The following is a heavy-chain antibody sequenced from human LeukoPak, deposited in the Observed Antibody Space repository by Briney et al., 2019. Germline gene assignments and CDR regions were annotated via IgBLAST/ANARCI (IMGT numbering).Heavy chain of an antibody. D-gene: IGHD2-8*02. V-gene: IGHV3-23*01. Sequence: AGGSLRLSCAASGFTFSSYAMSWVRLAPGKGLKWVSSISGGDGSTYYANSVKGRFTISRDNSKNTLYLQMNSLRAEDTAVYYCAGTACVVCRFDYWGQGTLVTVSS. CDR3: AGTACVVCRFDY. CDR1: GFTFSSYA. J-gene: IGHJ4*02. CDR2: ISGGDGST.